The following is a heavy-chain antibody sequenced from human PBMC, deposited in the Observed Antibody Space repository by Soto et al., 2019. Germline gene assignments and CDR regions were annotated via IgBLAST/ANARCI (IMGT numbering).Heavy chain of an antibody. CDR3: ASLMIRETIDF. D-gene: IGHD3-10*01. CDR2: INAEGTTT. V-gene: IGHV3-74*01. CDR1: GFTFGSYW. J-gene: IGHJ4*02. Sequence: EVQLVESGGGLVQPGGSLRLSCEASGFTFGSYWMNWFRQAPGKGLAWVSRINAEGTTTFYADSVKGRFTISRDNAKNTLYLDMHSLGAEDTAVYFCASLMIRETIDFWGQGTLVTVSP.